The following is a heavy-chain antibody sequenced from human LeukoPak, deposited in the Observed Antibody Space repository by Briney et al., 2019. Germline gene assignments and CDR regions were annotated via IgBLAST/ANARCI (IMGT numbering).Heavy chain of an antibody. D-gene: IGHD3-9*01. CDR1: GYTFSSYW. Sequence: GGSLRLSCAASGYTFSSYWMSWVRQAPGKGLEWAANIKQDGSEKYYVDSVKGRFTISRDNAKNSLYLQMNSLRAEDTAVYYCARDGTDILTGYYFGMDVWGKGTTVTVSS. CDR3: ARDGTDILTGYYFGMDV. V-gene: IGHV3-7*03. CDR2: IKQDGSEK. J-gene: IGHJ6*04.